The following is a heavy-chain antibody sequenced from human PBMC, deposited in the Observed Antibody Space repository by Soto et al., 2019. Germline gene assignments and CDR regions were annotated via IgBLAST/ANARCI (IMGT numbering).Heavy chain of an antibody. CDR1: GFTFSSYG. V-gene: IGHV3-30*18. CDR2: ISYDGSNK. CDR3: AKGRSIAVAATPYYYYYGMDV. J-gene: IGHJ6*02. D-gene: IGHD6-19*01. Sequence: GGSLRLSCAASGFTFSSYGMHWVRQAPGKGLEWVAVISYDGSNKYYADSVKGRFTISRDNSKNTLYLQMNSLRAEDTAVYYCAKGRSIAVAATPYYYYYGMDVWGQGTTVTVPS.